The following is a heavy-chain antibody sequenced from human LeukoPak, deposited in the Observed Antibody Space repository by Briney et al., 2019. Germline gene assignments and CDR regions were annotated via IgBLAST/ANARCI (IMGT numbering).Heavy chain of an antibody. CDR1: GGTFSSYA. CDR3: ARETGAPLAYCGGDCYVPLDY. V-gene: IGHV1-69*06. CDR2: IIPIFGTA. Sequence: SVKVSCKASGGTFSSYAISWVRQAPGQGLEWMGGIIPIFGTANYAQKFQGRVTITADKSTSTAYMELRSLRSDDTAVYYCARETGAPLAYCGGDCYVPLDYWGQGTLVTVSS. J-gene: IGHJ4*02. D-gene: IGHD2-21*02.